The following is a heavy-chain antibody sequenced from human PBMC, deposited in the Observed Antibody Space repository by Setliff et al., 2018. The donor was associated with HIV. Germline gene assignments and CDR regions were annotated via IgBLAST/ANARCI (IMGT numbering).Heavy chain of an antibody. CDR1: GGSFSGYY. Sequence: SETLSLTCGVYGGSFSGYYWSWIRQPPGKGLEYLGQINHSGTAFYTPSLKSRLTMSVDTSRNQFSLNLTSVTAADTAVYYCARDTGGNSGDNWFDPWGQGTLVTVSS. D-gene: IGHD2-21*02. J-gene: IGHJ5*02. V-gene: IGHV4-34*10. CDR2: INHSGTA. CDR3: ARDTGGNSGDNWFDP.